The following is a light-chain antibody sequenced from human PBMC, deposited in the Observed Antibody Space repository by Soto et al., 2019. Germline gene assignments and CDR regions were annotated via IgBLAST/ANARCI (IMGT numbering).Light chain of an antibody. CDR2: LEGSGSY. CDR1: SGHGSYI. V-gene: IGLV4-60*02. CDR3: ETWDGNTRV. J-gene: IGLJ3*02. Sequence: QSVLTQSSSASASLGSSVKLTCTLSSGHGSYIIAWHQQQPGKAPRYLMKLEGSGSYSKGSGVPDRFSGSSSGADRYLTISNLQFEDEADYYCETWDGNTRVFGGGTKLTVL.